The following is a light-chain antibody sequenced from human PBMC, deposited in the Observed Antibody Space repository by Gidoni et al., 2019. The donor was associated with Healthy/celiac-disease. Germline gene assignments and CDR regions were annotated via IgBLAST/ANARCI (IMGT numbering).Light chain of an antibody. CDR1: QSLVYGDGNTY. V-gene: IGKV2-30*01. J-gene: IGKJ1*01. CDR3: MQGTHWPWT. Sequence: DVVMTQSPLYLPGTLGQPASISCRSSQSLVYGDGNTYLNWFQQRPGQSPRRLIYKVSNRDSGVPDRFSGSGSGTDFTLKISRVEAEDVGVYYCMQGTHWPWTFGQGTKVEIK. CDR2: KVS.